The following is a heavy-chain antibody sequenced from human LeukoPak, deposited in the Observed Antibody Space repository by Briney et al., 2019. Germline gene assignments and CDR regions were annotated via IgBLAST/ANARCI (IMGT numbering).Heavy chain of an antibody. CDR3: ARSVDTAMVNGDAFDI. Sequence: SVKVSCKASGGAFSSYAISWVRQAPGQGLEWMGRIIPILGIANYAQKFQGRVTITADKSTSTAYMELSSLRSEDTAVYYCARSVDTAMVNGDAFDIWGQGTMVTVSS. V-gene: IGHV1-69*04. CDR2: IIPILGIA. D-gene: IGHD5-18*01. J-gene: IGHJ3*02. CDR1: GGAFSSYA.